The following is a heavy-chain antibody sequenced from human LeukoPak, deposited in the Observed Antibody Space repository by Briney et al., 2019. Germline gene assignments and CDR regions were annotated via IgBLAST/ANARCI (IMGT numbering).Heavy chain of an antibody. J-gene: IGHJ4*02. CDR2: IYYSGST. D-gene: IGHD6-13*01. CDR3: ARDRGIAAPAYYFDY. Sequence: SETLSLTCTVSGGSISSSSYYWGWIRQLPGKGLEWIGSIYYSGSTYYNPSLKSRVTISVDTSKNQFSLKLSSVTAADTAVYYCARDRGIAAPAYYFDYWGQGTLVTVSS. V-gene: IGHV4-39*07. CDR1: GGSISSSSYY.